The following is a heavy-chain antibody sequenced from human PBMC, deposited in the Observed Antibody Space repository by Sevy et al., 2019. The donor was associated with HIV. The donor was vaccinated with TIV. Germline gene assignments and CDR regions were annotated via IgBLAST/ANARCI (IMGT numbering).Heavy chain of an antibody. V-gene: IGHV3-49*04. CDR2: IKTKTYGGTT. D-gene: IGHD6-19*01. Sequence: GGSLRLSCTASGFTFSDYAMSWVSQAPGKGLEWVGFIKTKTYGGTTEYAAPVKGRFTISREDSKNIAYLQMNSLKTEDTAVYYCTRDLYGSGWFYFDYWGQGTLVTVSS. J-gene: IGHJ4*02. CDR1: GFTFSDYA. CDR3: TRDLYGSGWFYFDY.